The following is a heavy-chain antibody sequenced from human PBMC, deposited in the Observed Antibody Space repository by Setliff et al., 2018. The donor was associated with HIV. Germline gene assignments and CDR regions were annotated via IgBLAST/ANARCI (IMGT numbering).Heavy chain of an antibody. Sequence: GSLRLSCAASGFTFSSHWMSWIRQAPGKGLEWVSYITGNGTTIYYADSVKGRFTISRDNAKNSLHLQMNSLRVEDTAVYYCARDEPTGGIDYWGQGTLVTVSS. D-gene: IGHD3-10*01. V-gene: IGHV3-48*03. J-gene: IGHJ4*02. CDR1: GFTFSSHW. CDR2: ITGNGTTI. CDR3: ARDEPTGGIDY.